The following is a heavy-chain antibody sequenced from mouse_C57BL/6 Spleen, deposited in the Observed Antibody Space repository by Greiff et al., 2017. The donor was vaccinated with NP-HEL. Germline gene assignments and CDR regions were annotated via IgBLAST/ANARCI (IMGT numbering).Heavy chain of an antibody. Sequence: QVQLQQPGAELVMPGASVKLSCKASGYTFTSYWMHWVKQRPGQGLEWIGEIDPSDSYTNYNQKFKGKSTLTVDKSSSTAYMQLSSLTAEDAAVYDCASYYGSSPYWYFDVWGTGTTVTVSS. CDR2: IDPSDSYT. J-gene: IGHJ1*03. CDR1: GYTFTSYW. D-gene: IGHD1-1*01. V-gene: IGHV1-69*01. CDR3: ASYYGSSPYWYFDV.